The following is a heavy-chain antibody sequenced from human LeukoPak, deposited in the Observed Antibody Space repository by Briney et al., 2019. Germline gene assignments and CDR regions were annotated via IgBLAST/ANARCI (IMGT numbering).Heavy chain of an antibody. Sequence: SETLSLTCSVSGDSISRSGYYWGWIRQPPGQGLEWLGTVDYSGNTYYNPSLKSRVTISKDTSKNHFSLKLSSVTAADTAVYYCARAAADFDYWGQGTLVTVSS. CDR2: VDYSGNT. V-gene: IGHV4-39*02. CDR3: ARAAADFDY. J-gene: IGHJ4*02. CDR1: GDSISRSGYY. D-gene: IGHD6-13*01.